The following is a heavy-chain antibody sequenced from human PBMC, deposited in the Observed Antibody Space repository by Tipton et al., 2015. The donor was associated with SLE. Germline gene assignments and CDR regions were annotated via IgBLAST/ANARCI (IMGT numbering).Heavy chain of an antibody. D-gene: IGHD5-12*01. V-gene: IGHV1-18*01. Sequence: QSGAEVKKPGASVKVSCKASGYTLTNYGFNWVRQAPGQGLEWMGWIGADNGNTNYALKFQGRVTMTRDKTTSTAYMELRSLRSDDTAIYYCARDESGFKDCVDYWGQGTLVTVFS. J-gene: IGHJ4*02. CDR2: IGADNGNT. CDR3: ARDESGFKDCVDY. CDR1: GYTLTNYG.